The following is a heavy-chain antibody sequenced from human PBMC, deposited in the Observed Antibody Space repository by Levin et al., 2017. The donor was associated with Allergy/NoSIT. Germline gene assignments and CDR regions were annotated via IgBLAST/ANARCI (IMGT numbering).Heavy chain of an antibody. CDR1: GFTFSSYW. D-gene: IGHD6-19*01. Sequence: GESLKISCTASGFTFSSYWMHWVRQAPGKGLVWVSRINSDGSSTSYADSVKGRFTISRDNAKNTLYLQMNSLRAEDTAVYYCARVAYSSGWYVYWGQGTLVTVSS. J-gene: IGHJ4*02. CDR3: ARVAYSSGWYVY. V-gene: IGHV3-74*01. CDR2: INSDGSST.